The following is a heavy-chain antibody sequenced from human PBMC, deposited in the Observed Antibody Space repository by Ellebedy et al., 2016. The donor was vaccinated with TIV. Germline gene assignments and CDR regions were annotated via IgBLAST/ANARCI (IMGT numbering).Heavy chain of an antibody. V-gene: IGHV3-74*01. Sequence: GESLKISCAASGFTFSNYWMHWVRQAPGKGLVWVSRIYNDGSSTSYADSVEGRFTFSRDNTRNTLYLQMNSLRVEDTAVYYCVRDGDGYNFDYWGQGALVTVSS. J-gene: IGHJ4*02. D-gene: IGHD5-24*01. CDR2: IYNDGSST. CDR1: GFTFSNYW. CDR3: VRDGDGYNFDY.